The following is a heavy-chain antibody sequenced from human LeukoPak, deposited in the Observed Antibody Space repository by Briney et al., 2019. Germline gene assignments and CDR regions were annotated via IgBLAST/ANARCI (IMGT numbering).Heavy chain of an antibody. CDR3: AKDISGSQHQFDY. CDR2: ISGSGVGT. D-gene: IGHD3-22*01. CDR1: GFTFSSYA. J-gene: IGHJ4*02. Sequence: GGSLRLSCAASGFTFSSYAMSWVRQAPGKGLEWVSGISGSGVGTYYADSVKGRFTISRDNSKNTLYLQMNSLRAEDTAVYYCAKDISGSQHQFDYWGQGTLVTVSS. V-gene: IGHV3-23*01.